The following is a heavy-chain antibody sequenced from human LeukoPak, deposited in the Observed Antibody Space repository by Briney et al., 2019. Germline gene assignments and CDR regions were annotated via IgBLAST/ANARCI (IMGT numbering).Heavy chain of an antibody. CDR3: ARRMRYYGSGSDYYYYMDV. V-gene: IGHV4-39*07. Sequence: KSSETLSLTCTVSGGSISTSNYYWGWIRQPPGKGLEWIGNIFYSGSTYYSPSLKSRVTISLDTSKNQFSLKLSSVTAADTAVYYCARRMRYYGSGSDYYYYMDVWGKGTTVTISS. J-gene: IGHJ6*03. CDR2: IFYSGST. D-gene: IGHD3-10*01. CDR1: GGSISTSNYY.